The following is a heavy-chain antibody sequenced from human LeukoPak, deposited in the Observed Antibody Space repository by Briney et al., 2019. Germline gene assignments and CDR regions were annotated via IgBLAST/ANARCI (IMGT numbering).Heavy chain of an antibody. Sequence: SQTLSLTCTVSGDSISSRNHFWSWVRQPPGGGLEWIAYIHYEGRAFYNPSLKSRATISMDTSRNQFSLSLRSVTAADTAVYYCAREVDMPADSDAFDIWGQGTTVTVSS. D-gene: IGHD5-12*01. CDR2: IHYEGRA. CDR3: AREVDMPADSDAFDI. V-gene: IGHV4-30-4*08. J-gene: IGHJ3*02. CDR1: GDSISSRNHF.